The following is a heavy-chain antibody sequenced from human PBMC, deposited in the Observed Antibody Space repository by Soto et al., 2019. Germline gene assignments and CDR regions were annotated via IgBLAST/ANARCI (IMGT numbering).Heavy chain of an antibody. J-gene: IGHJ4*02. D-gene: IGHD6-19*01. CDR2: IWYDGSNK. Sequence: QVQLVESGGGVVQPGRSLRLSCAASGFTFSSYGMHWVRQAPGKGLEWVAVIWYDGSNKYYADSVKGRFTISRDNSKNTVYLQMNSLRAEDTAVYYCARDREWGGAVAGTGYWGQGTLVTVSS. V-gene: IGHV3-33*01. CDR1: GFTFSSYG. CDR3: ARDREWGGAVAGTGY.